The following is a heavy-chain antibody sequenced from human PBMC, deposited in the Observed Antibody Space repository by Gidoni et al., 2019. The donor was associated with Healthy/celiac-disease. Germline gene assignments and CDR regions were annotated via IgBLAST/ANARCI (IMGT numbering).Heavy chain of an antibody. CDR2: INHSGST. CDR1: GGSFSGYY. Sequence: QVQLQQWGAGLLKPSETLSLTCAVYGGSFSGYYWSWIRQPPGKGLEWIGEINHSGSTNYNPSLKRRVTISVDTSKNQFSLKLSSVTAADTAVYYCARGDANIVVVVAATFDYWGQGTLVTVSS. J-gene: IGHJ4*02. D-gene: IGHD2-15*01. CDR3: ARGDANIVVVVAATFDY. V-gene: IGHV4-34*01.